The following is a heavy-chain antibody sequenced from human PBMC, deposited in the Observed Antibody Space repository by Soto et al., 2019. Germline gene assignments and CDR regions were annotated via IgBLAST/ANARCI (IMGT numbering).Heavy chain of an antibody. CDR3: ARTTPDHAMVYDAFDI. D-gene: IGHD2-8*01. Sequence: ESLKISCKGSGYSFTSYWIGWVRQMPGKGLEWMGIIYPGDSDTRYSPSFQGQVTISADKSISTAYLQWSSLKASDTAMYYCARTTPDHAMVYDAFDIWGQGTMVTVSS. CDR1: GYSFTSYW. V-gene: IGHV5-51*01. J-gene: IGHJ3*02. CDR2: IYPGDSDT.